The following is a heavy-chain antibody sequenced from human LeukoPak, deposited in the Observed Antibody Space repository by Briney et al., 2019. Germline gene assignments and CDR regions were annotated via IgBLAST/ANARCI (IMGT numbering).Heavy chain of an antibody. CDR3: ARGPEDYYMDV. J-gene: IGHJ6*03. CDR1: GNTFTNNG. D-gene: IGHD1-14*01. Sequence: ASVKVSCKASGNTFTNNGISWVRQAPGQGLEWMGWISAYNGNTNYAQKFQGRVTMTTDTSTSTAYMELSSLRSEDTAVYYCARGPEDYYMDVWGKGTTVTISS. CDR2: ISAYNGNT. V-gene: IGHV1-18*01.